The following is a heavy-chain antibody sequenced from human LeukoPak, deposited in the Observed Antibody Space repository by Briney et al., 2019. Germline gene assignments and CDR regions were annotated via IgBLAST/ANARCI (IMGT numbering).Heavy chain of an antibody. CDR1: RFTFSSYW. D-gene: IGHD1-26*01. Sequence: GGSLRLSCAASRFTFSSYWMHWVHQAPGKGLVWVSRINDDGSYTAYADSVKGRFTISRDNAKNTLYLQMDSLRVEDTAQYYCAREIQAPGKTLEYWGQRTLATVSS. CDR2: INDDGSYT. J-gene: IGHJ4*02. CDR3: AREIQAPGKTLEY. V-gene: IGHV3-74*01.